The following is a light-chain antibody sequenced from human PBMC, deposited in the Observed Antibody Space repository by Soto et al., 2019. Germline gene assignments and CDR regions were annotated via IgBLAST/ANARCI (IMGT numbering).Light chain of an antibody. V-gene: IGLV2-14*01. J-gene: IGLJ1*01. CDR1: SGDVGGYNY. Sequence: QSALTQPASVSGSPGQSITISCTGTSGDVGGYNYVSWYQQHPGKVPKLMIYEVSNRPSGVSYRFSGPKSGNTASLTISGLQAEDEADYYCSSHTSTNTRVFGTGTKVTVL. CDR2: EVS. CDR3: SSHTSTNTRV.